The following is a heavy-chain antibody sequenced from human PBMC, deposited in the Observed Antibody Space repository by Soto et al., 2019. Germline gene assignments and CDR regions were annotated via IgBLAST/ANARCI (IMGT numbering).Heavy chain of an antibody. Sequence: QVQLVESGGGVVQHGRSLRLSCAASGFTFSSYAKHWVRQAPAKGLEWVAVISYDGSNKYYADSVKGRFTISRDNSKNTLYLQMNSLRAEDTAVYYCARVPSSSGRAHFDYWGQGTLVTVSS. V-gene: IGHV3-30-3*01. CDR2: ISYDGSNK. CDR1: GFTFSSYA. D-gene: IGHD3-10*01. CDR3: ARVPSSSGRAHFDY. J-gene: IGHJ4*02.